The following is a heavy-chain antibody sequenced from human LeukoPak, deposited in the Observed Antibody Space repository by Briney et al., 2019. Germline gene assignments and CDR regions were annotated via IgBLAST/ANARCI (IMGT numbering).Heavy chain of an antibody. Sequence: SETLSLTCTVSNDSISNYYWSWIRQPPGKGLEWIAYIDYRGSTTNNPSLRSRITISVDTSRNQFSLKLRSVTAADTAVYYCARSRSGYGYEHGAFEIWGQGTMVTASS. D-gene: IGHD5-12*01. CDR3: ARSRSGYGYEHGAFEI. CDR1: NDSISNYY. V-gene: IGHV4-59*01. CDR2: IDYRGST. J-gene: IGHJ3*02.